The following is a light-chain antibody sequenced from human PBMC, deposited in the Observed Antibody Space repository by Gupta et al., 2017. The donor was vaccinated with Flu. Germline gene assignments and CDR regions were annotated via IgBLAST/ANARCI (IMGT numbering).Light chain of an antibody. CDR3: QSDDSNNQVV. J-gene: IGLJ2*01. CDR1: RGSIANNY. Sequence: NFMLTQPHSVSESPGQTVTVSCTRSRGSIANNYVQWYQQRPGSAPITMIYQQNQRPSGVPDRFSGSIDSSSNSASLTISGLKTEDEADYYCQSDDSNNQVVFGGGTKLAVL. CDR2: QQN. V-gene: IGLV6-57*03.